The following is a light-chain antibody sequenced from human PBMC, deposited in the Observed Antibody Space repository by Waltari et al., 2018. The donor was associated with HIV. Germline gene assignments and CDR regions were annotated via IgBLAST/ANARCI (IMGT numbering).Light chain of an antibody. CDR3: SSYTTSSVYAV. CDR1: SSDVGSYNY. V-gene: IGLV2-14*01. J-gene: IGLJ2*01. Sequence: ASVSGSPGQSITISCTGTSSDVGSYNYVSWYQQHPGKAPKLMIYEVSKRPSGVSDRFSGSKSGNTASLTISGLQAEDEADYYCSSYTTSSVYAVFGGGTKLTVL. CDR2: EVS.